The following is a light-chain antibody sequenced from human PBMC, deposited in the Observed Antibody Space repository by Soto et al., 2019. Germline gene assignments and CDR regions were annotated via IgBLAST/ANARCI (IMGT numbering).Light chain of an antibody. CDR2: DAS. V-gene: IGKV1-5*01. CDR1: QSVNTW. Sequence: TQSPGTLSLSPGERATLSCRASQSVNTWLAWYQQKPGKAPVLLIYDASSLKSGVPSRFSGSGSGTEFTLTITSLQPDDFAIYYCQHYHGYPFTFGPGTKVDI. J-gene: IGKJ3*01. CDR3: QHYHGYPFT.